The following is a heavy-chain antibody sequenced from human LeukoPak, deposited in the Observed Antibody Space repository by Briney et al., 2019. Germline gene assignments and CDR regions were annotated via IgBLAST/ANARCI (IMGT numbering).Heavy chain of an antibody. CDR2: MNPNSGNT. D-gene: IGHD3-9*01. CDR1: GYTFTSYD. J-gene: IGHJ4*02. Sequence: ASVKVSCKASGYTFTSYDINWVRQATGQGLEWMGWMNPNSGNTGYAQKFQGRVTITRNPSISTAYMELSSLRSEATDVYYCATWSSHDILTGSRGGGDYWGQGTLVTVSS. CDR3: ATWSSHDILTGSRGGGDY. V-gene: IGHV1-8*03.